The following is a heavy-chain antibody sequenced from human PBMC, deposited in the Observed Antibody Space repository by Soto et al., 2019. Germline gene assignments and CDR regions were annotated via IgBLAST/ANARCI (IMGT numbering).Heavy chain of an antibody. J-gene: IGHJ6*02. V-gene: IGHV5-10-1*01. Sequence: GESLKISCKGSWYSFTSYWISWVRQRPGKGLEWMGRIDPSDSYTNYSPSFQGHVTISADKSISTAYLQWSSLKASATAMYYCARHERLLEWLLFPNYYYYGMDVLDPETTDTVSS. CDR3: ARHERLLEWLLFPNYYYYGMDV. CDR1: WYSFTSYW. CDR2: IDPSDSYT. D-gene: IGHD3-3*01.